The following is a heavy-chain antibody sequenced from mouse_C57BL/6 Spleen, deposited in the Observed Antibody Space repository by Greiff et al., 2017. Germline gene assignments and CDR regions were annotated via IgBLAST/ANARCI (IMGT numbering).Heavy chain of an antibody. V-gene: IGHV1-50*01. CDR2: IDPSDSYT. Sequence: QVQLQQPGAALVKPGASVKLSCKASGYTFTSYWMQWVKQRPGQGLEWIGEIDPSDSYTNYNQKFKGKATWTVDTSSSTAYMPLSSLTSEDSAVYYCARREAYWGQGTLVTVSA. CDR3: ARREAY. CDR1: GYTFTSYW. J-gene: IGHJ3*01.